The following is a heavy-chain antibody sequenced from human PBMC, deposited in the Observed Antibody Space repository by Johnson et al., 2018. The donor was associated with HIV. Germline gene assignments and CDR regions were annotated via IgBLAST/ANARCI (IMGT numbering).Heavy chain of an antibody. V-gene: IGHV3-74*02. CDR2: INSDGSST. CDR3: ASLGGYSGYGHDAFDI. D-gene: IGHD5-12*01. J-gene: IGHJ3*02. CDR1: GFTVSSNY. Sequence: VQLLESGGGVVQPGRSLRLSCAASGFTVSSNYMSWVRQAPGKGLEWVSRINSDGSSTSYADSVKGRFTISRDNAKNTLYLQMNSLRAEDTAVYYCASLGGYSGYGHDAFDIWGQGTMVTVSS.